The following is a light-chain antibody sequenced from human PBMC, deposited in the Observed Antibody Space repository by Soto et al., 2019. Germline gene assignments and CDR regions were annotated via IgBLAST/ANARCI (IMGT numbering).Light chain of an antibody. V-gene: IGLV1-40*01. Sequence: QSVLTQPPSVTGAPGQRVTISCTGSHSDIGAGYGVRWYQQFPHSAPKLLIYDTTNRPSGVPDRFSGSRSGTSASLAITGLQAEDEADYYCQSFDSSRIGLLFGGGTKVTVL. CDR2: DTT. CDR1: HSDIGAGYG. CDR3: QSFDSSRIGLL. J-gene: IGLJ2*01.